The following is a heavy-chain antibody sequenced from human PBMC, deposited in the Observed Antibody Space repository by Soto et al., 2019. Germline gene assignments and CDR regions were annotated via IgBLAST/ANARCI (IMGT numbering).Heavy chain of an antibody. D-gene: IGHD2-15*01. J-gene: IGHJ6*02. CDR1: GYTFTNNG. CDR3: GRGSTLYTMVV. Sequence: QVQLVQSGGEVRKPGASVKVSCKTSGYTFTNNGINWVRQAPGQGLEWLGWISGYNANTKYAQKFQGRVTSTTDTLTSTVCMRLRSLRSDDAAVFNCGRGSTLYTMVVWGQGTTVTVSS. CDR2: ISGYNANT. V-gene: IGHV1-18*04.